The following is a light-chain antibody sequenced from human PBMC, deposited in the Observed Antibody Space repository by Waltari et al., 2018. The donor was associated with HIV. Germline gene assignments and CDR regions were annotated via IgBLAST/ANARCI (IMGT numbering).Light chain of an antibody. CDR2: QAS. CDR3: QQCNSYSYT. J-gene: IGKJ2*01. Sequence: DIQMTQSPSHLSASVGDRVTITCRASQSISSWLAWYQQKPGKAPKLLIYQASSLKSGVPSRFSGSGSGTEFTLTISSLQPDDFATYYCQQCNSYSYTFGQGTKLEIK. CDR1: QSISSW. V-gene: IGKV1-5*03.